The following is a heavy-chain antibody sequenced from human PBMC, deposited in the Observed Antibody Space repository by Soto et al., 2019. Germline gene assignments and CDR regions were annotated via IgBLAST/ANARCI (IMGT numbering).Heavy chain of an antibody. CDR2: ISYSGST. J-gene: IGHJ4*02. CDR3: ARGHIAASFTPSDY. CDR1: GGSISSYY. V-gene: IGHV4-59*01. Sequence: QVQLQESGPGLVKPSETLSLTCTVPGGSISSYYWSWIRQPAGQGLEWVGYISYSGSTNYNPSLSSRVPISVDTSKNQISLKRRSVTAADTAVYYCARGHIAASFTPSDYWGQGTLVTVSS. D-gene: IGHD6-6*01.